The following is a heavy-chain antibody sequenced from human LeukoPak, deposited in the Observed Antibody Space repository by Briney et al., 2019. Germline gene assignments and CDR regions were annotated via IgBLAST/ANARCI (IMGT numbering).Heavy chain of an antibody. D-gene: IGHD4-17*01. CDR3: ARGGYGDPYFDY. CDR1: GFTFSSYW. J-gene: IGHJ4*02. CDR2: ISTDGSST. V-gene: IGHV3-74*01. Sequence: VGSLTLSCAASGFTFSSYWMHWVRQAPGKGLVWVSRISTDGSSTNYADSVKGRYTISRDNAKNTLYLQMSSLRGEDTAVYFCARGGYGDPYFDYWGQGSLVTVSS.